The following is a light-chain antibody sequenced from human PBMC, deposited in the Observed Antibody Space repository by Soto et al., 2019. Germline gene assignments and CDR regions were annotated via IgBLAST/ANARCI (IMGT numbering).Light chain of an antibody. CDR2: DVS. CDR3: SSYTSSSTPYV. V-gene: IGLV2-14*01. J-gene: IGLJ1*01. Sequence: CVLNPAASGFRCPGQSLTISLPGNKKEVGGYNYVSWYQQHPGKGPELMIYDVSNRPSGVSNRFSGSKSGNTASLTISGLQAEDEADYYSSSYTSSSTPYVFVTGTKVTV. CDR1: KKEVGGYNY.